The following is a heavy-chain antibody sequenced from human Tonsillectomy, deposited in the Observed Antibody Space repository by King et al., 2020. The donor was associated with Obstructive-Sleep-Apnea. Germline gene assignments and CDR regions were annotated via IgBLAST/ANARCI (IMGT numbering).Heavy chain of an antibody. Sequence: VQLQESGPGLVKPSGTPSLTCVVSGGSITSSSWWTWVRQPPGKGLEWIGEIYHSGSTNYKPSLKSRVTMSVDKSKNHFSLRLASVTAADTAVYYCARTTHGDYALDYWGQGTLVTVSS. J-gene: IGHJ4*02. CDR3: ARTTHGDYALDY. CDR1: GGSITSSSW. D-gene: IGHD4-17*01. V-gene: IGHV4-4*02. CDR2: IYHSGST.